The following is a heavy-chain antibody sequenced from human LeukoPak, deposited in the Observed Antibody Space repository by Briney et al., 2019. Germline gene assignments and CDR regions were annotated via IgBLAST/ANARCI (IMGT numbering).Heavy chain of an antibody. D-gene: IGHD4-23*01. V-gene: IGHV4-39*07. CDR1: GGSISSSSDY. Sequence: SETLSLTCTVSGGSISSSSDYWGWIRQPPGKGLEWIGNLYYTGSTYYNPSLRSRVTISVDTSKNQFSLKLSSVTAADSVVYYCARGPIDYAGNSGRFGPWGQGILVTVSS. J-gene: IGHJ5*02. CDR2: LYYTGST. CDR3: ARGPIDYAGNSGRFGP.